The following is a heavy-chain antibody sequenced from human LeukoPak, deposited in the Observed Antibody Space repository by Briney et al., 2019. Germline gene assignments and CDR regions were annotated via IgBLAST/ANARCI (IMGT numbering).Heavy chain of an antibody. CDR2: INPNSGDT. Sequence: ASVKVSCKASGYTFTGYYMHWVRQAPGQGLEWMGWINPNSGDTHYAQNFQGRVTLTRDTSISTAYMELSSLRSDDTAVYYCARDSGFYGSGTYSLGYWYCHLWGRGTLVTVSS. CDR3: ARDSGFYGSGTYSLGYWYCHL. D-gene: IGHD3-10*01. J-gene: IGHJ2*01. CDR1: GYTFTGYY. V-gene: IGHV1-2*02.